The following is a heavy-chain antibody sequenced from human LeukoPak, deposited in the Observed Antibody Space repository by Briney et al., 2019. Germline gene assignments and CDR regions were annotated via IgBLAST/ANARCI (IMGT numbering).Heavy chain of an antibody. CDR3: AKINNYYGSGSYPYYFDY. Sequence: GGSLRLSCAASGFTFSSYAMSWVRQAPGKGLEWVSTISGSGGSTYYADSVKGRFTISRDNSKNTLYLQMNSLRAEDTAVCYCAKINNYYGSGSYPYYFDYWGQGTLVTVSS. V-gene: IGHV3-23*01. D-gene: IGHD3-10*01. CDR1: GFTFSSYA. CDR2: ISGSGGST. J-gene: IGHJ4*02.